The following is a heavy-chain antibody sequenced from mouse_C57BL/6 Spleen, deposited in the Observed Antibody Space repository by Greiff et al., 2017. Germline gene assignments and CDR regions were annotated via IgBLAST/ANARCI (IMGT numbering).Heavy chain of an antibody. V-gene: IGHV14-1*01. Sequence: VQLQQSGAELVRPGASVKLSCTASGFNIKDYYMHWVKQRPEQGLEWIGRIDPEDGDTEYAPKFQGKATMTADTSSNTAYLQLSSLTSEDTAVYYCTRSNYPYYYAMDYWGQGTSVTVAS. CDR2: IDPEDGDT. CDR3: TRSNYPYYYAMDY. CDR1: GFNIKDYY. D-gene: IGHD2-5*01. J-gene: IGHJ4*01.